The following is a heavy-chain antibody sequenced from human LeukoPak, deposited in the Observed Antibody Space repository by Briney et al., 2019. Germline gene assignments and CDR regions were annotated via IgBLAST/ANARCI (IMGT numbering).Heavy chain of an antibody. Sequence: PSETLSLTCTVSGGSISSGNYYWSWIRQPAGKGLEWIGRIYTSGSTNYNPSLKSRVTISIDTSKNQFSLKLSSVTAADTAVYYCARDKDWNFDWGQGTLVTVSS. CDR2: IYTSGST. J-gene: IGHJ4*02. V-gene: IGHV4-61*02. D-gene: IGHD1-7*01. CDR1: GGSISSGNYY. CDR3: ARDKDWNFD.